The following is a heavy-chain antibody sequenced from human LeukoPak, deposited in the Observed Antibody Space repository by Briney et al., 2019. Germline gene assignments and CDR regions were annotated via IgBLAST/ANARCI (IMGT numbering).Heavy chain of an antibody. CDR1: GGSISSGGYS. CDR3: ARDDKGSGYFDL. Sequence: SETLSLTCTVSGGSISSGGYSWSWIRQPPGKGLEWIGYIYHSGSTYYNPSLKSRVTISVDRSKNQFSLKLSSVTAADTAVYYCARDDKGSGYFDLWGRGTLVTVSS. V-gene: IGHV4-30-2*01. J-gene: IGHJ2*01. D-gene: IGHD2-15*01. CDR2: IYHSGST.